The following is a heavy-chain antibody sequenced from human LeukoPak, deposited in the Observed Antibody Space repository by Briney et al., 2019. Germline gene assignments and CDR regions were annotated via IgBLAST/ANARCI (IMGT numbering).Heavy chain of an antibody. V-gene: IGHV4-34*01. Sequence: SETLSLTCAVYGGSFSGYYWSWIRQPPGKGLEWIGEINHSGSTNYNPSLKSRVTISVDTSKNRFSLKLSSVTAADTAVYYCARKPGYDFWSGYSYWYFDLWGRGTLVTVSS. J-gene: IGHJ2*01. D-gene: IGHD3-3*01. CDR1: GGSFSGYY. CDR3: ARKPGYDFWSGYSYWYFDL. CDR2: INHSGST.